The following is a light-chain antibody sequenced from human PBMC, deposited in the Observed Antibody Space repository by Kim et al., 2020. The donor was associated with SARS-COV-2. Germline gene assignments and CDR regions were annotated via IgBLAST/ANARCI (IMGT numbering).Light chain of an antibody. CDR2: QHN. Sequence: SYELTQPPSVSVSRGQTASITCSGDKLGDKYACWYQQKPGQSPVLVIYQHNKRPSGIPERFSGSNSGNTATLTISGTQAMDEADYYCQAWDSSTVVFGGG. CDR3: QAWDSSTVV. CDR1: KLGDKY. V-gene: IGLV3-1*01. J-gene: IGLJ2*01.